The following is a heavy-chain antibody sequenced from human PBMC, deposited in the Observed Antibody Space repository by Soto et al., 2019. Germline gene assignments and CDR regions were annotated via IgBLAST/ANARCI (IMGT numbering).Heavy chain of an antibody. CDR3: AKDRAYDSSGYYHGPFDY. D-gene: IGHD3-22*01. J-gene: IGHJ4*02. CDR2: ISGSGGSI. Sequence: PGGSLRLSCAASGFTFSNYAMSWVRQAPGKGLEWVSAISGSGGSIYYADSVKGRFTISRDNSKNTLYLQMNSLRAEDTAVYYCAKDRAYDSSGYYHGPFDYGGQGNLVTVSS. CDR1: GFTFSNYA. V-gene: IGHV3-23*01.